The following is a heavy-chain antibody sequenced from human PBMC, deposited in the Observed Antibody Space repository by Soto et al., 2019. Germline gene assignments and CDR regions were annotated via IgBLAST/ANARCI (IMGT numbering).Heavy chain of an antibody. CDR1: RCSISTYY. Sequence: SETLSLTCPVSRCSISTYYWSWIRQPPGKGLECIGYIYYNGNTNYNPSLKSRVTISVDTSKNQFTLNLNSVTAADTAVYYCARHATRSYDYWGQGTLVTVSS. J-gene: IGHJ4*02. CDR3: ARHATRSYDY. CDR2: IYYNGNT. V-gene: IGHV4-59*08.